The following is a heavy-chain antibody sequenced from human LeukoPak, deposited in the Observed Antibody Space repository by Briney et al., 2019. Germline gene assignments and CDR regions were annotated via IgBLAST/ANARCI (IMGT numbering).Heavy chain of an antibody. J-gene: IGHJ2*01. CDR2: ISNSASTI. CDR1: GFTFSTYE. V-gene: IGHV3-48*03. CDR3: ANSPGYWSFDV. D-gene: IGHD2-21*01. Sequence: PGGSLRLSCAASGFTFSTYEMNWVRQAPGKGLEWVSYISNSASTIYYADSVKGRFTISRDNAKNSLSLQIDSLRAEDTAVYYCANSPGYWSFDVWGRGTLVTVSS.